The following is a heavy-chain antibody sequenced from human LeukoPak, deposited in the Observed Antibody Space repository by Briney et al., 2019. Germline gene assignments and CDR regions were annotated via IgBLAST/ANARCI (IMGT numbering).Heavy chain of an antibody. CDR1: GITFGNNW. CDR2: INSDGGGA. V-gene: IGHV3-74*01. Sequence: GGSLRLSCAASGITFGNNWMHWVRRGPGKGLVWISRINSDGGGAIYADSVKGRFTVSRDNAKNTLYLQMNSLRAEDTAVYYCARDVPHNWSDTWGQGTLVTVSS. CDR3: ARDVPHNWSDT. J-gene: IGHJ5*02.